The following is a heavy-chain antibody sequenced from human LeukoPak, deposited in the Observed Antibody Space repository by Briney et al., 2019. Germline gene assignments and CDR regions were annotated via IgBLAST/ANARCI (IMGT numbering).Heavy chain of an antibody. V-gene: IGHV4-61*02. CDR2: IYTSGNT. J-gene: IGHJ3*02. Sequence: PSETLSLTCTVSGGSISSGSYYWNWIRPPAGKGLEWIGRIYTSGNTNYNPSLKSRVTISVDTSKNQFSLRLSSVTAADTAVYYCARDVGTTQRNAFDIWGQGTMVSVSS. D-gene: IGHD1-26*01. CDR3: ARDVGTTQRNAFDI. CDR1: GGSISSGSYY.